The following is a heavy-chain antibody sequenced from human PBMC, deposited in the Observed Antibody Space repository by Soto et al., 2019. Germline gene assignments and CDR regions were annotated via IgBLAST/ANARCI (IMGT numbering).Heavy chain of an antibody. CDR2: IWYDGSNK. V-gene: IGHV3-33*01. Sequence: QVQLVESGGGVVQPGRSLRLSCAASGFTFSSYGIHWVRQAPGKGLEWVAVIWYDGSNKYYADSVKGRFTISRDKSRNTLYLQMNRLRAEDTAVYYCARDLDSSGLFGYWGQGTLVAVSS. CDR1: GFTFSSYG. J-gene: IGHJ4*02. D-gene: IGHD6-19*01. CDR3: ARDLDSSGLFGY.